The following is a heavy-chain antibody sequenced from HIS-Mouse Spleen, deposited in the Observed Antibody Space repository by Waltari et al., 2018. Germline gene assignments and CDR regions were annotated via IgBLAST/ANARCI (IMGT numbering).Heavy chain of an antibody. V-gene: IGHV4-39*07. D-gene: IGHD6-13*01. CDR2: IYYRGST. Sequence: QLQLQESGPGLVKPSETLSLTCTVSGGSISSSSYYWGWIRQPPGTGLEWMGSIYYRGSTNTKPSHNSPVPRSVDTSKVECSRKLSSVTAADTAVYYCAREIPYSSSGYDWYFDLWGRGTLVTVSS. CDR3: AREIPYSSSGYDWYFDL. CDR1: GGSISSSSYY. J-gene: IGHJ2*01.